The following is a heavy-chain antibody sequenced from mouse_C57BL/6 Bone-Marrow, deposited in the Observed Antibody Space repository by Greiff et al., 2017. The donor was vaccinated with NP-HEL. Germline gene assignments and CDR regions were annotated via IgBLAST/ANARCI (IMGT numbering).Heavy chain of an antibody. CDR3: AMRRGRRADAMDD. V-gene: IGHV1-74*01. J-gene: IGHJ4*01. CDR1: GYTFTSYW. D-gene: IGHD2-12*01. Sequence: VQLQQPGAELVKPGASVTVSSKASGYTFTSYWMHWVKQSPGQGLEWIGRIHPSVSDTNYNQKFKGKATLTVDKSSSTAYMHLSSRTSEASAVYYCAMRRGRRADAMDDWGQGTSVTVAA. CDR2: IHPSVSDT.